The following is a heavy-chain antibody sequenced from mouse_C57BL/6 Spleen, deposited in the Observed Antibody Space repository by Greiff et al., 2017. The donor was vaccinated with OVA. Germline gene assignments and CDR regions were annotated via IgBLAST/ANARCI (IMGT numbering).Heavy chain of an antibody. CDR1: GFSFNTYA. Sequence: EVNLVESGGGLVQPKGSLKLSCAASGFSFNTYAMNWVRQAPGKGLEWVARIRSKSNNYATYYADSVKDRFTISSDDSESMLYLQMNNLKTEDTAMYYCVRHDYYGSSYGWYFDVWGTGTTVTVSS. D-gene: IGHD1-1*01. CDR3: VRHDYYGSSYGWYFDV. V-gene: IGHV10-1*01. CDR2: IRSKSNNYAT. J-gene: IGHJ1*03.